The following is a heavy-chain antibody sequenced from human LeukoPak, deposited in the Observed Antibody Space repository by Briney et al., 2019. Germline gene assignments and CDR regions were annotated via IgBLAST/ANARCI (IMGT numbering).Heavy chain of an antibody. D-gene: IGHD4-17*01. CDR2: ISSTGSTI. Sequence: GGSLRLSCAASGFTFSDYYMTWIRQAPGKGLEWISYISSTGSTIYYADSVKGRFTMSRDNAKNSLYLQMNSLRAEDTAVYYCARVTTAFDCWGQGTLVTVSS. CDR1: GFTFSDYY. V-gene: IGHV3-11*04. CDR3: ARVTTAFDC. J-gene: IGHJ4*02.